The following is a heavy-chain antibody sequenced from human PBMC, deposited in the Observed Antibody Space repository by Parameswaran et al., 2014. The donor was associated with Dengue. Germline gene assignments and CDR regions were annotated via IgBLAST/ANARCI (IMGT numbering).Heavy chain of an antibody. CDR3: ARDYAPSYYYYGMDV. D-gene: IGHD4-17*01. J-gene: IGHJ6*02. Sequence: VRQAPGKGLEWVANIKQDGSEKYYVDSVKGRFTISRDNAKNSLYLQMNSLRAEDTAVYYCARDYAPSYYYYGMDVWGQGTTVTVSS. CDR2: IKQDGSEK. V-gene: IGHV3-7*04.